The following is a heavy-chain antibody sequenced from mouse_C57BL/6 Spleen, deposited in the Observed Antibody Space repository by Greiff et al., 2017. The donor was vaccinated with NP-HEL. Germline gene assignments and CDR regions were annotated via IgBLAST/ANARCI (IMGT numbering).Heavy chain of an antibody. CDR3: ARSSSGYHFDY. V-gene: IGHV1-82*01. J-gene: IGHJ2*01. CDR2: IYPGDGDT. Sequence: VKLQESGPELVKPGASVKISCKASGYAFTSSWMNWVKQRPGKGLEWIGRIYPGDGDTNYNGKFKGKATLTADKSSSTAYMQLSSLTSEDSAVYFCARSSSGYHFDYWGQGTTLTVSS. D-gene: IGHD3-2*02. CDR1: GYAFTSSW.